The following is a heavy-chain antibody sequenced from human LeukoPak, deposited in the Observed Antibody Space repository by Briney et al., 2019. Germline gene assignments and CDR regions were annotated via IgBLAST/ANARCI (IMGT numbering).Heavy chain of an antibody. D-gene: IGHD6-13*01. J-gene: IGHJ4*02. CDR2: ITAIDGRT. Sequence: PGGSLRLSCAASGFTFSSYAMSWVRQAPGQVLEWVSAITAIDGRTYHADSVRGRFTISRDNSKNTVYLQLNSLRAGDTAIYYCTKDRRGPAAGTWYFDSWGQGTLVTVSS. CDR3: TKDRRGPAAGTWYFDS. V-gene: IGHV3-23*01. CDR1: GFTFSSYA.